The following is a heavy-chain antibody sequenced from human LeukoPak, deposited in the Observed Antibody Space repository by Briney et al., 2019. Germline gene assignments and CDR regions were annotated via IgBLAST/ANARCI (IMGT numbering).Heavy chain of an antibody. J-gene: IGHJ4*02. Sequence: PGGSLRLSCAASGFTFSSYAMHWVRQAPGKGLEGVAVISYDGSNKYYADSVKGRFTISRDNSKNTLYLQMNSLRAEDTAVYYCARDRVVRGVIAPLDYWGQGTLVTVSS. CDR3: ARDRVVRGVIAPLDY. D-gene: IGHD3-10*01. V-gene: IGHV3-30-3*01. CDR1: GFTFSSYA. CDR2: ISYDGSNK.